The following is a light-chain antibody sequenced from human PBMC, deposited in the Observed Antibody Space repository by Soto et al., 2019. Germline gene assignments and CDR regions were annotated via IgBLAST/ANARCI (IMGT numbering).Light chain of an antibody. Sequence: EIVLTQSPGTLSLSPGERATLSCRASQSVSSNYLAWYQQKPGQAPRLLIYGASSRATGIPDRLSGSGSGTDFTLTISRLELEDFAVYYCQQYGSSSYTFGQGTKLEIK. J-gene: IGKJ2*01. V-gene: IGKV3-20*01. CDR2: GAS. CDR1: QSVSSNY. CDR3: QQYGSSSYT.